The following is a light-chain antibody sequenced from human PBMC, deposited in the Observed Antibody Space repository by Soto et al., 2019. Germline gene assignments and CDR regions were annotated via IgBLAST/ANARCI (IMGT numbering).Light chain of an antibody. V-gene: IGKV1-39*01. CDR2: GAS. J-gene: IGKJ4*01. CDR3: QQLSRYPLT. Sequence: DIQITQSPSPRSASVGDTSSMTGRSFQTIAKSLNWYQQRPGKAPKLLIFGASNLHNGVPPRFSGLGSGTHFTLSISGLQPEDFATSYCQQLSRYPLTFVGGTKVDIK. CDR1: QTIAKS.